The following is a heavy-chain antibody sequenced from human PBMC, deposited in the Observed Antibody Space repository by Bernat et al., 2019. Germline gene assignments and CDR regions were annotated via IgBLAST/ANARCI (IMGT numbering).Heavy chain of an antibody. CDR2: IYYSGST. D-gene: IGHD5-18*01. Sequence: QVQLQESGPGLVKPSETLSLTCTVSGGSISSYYWSWIRQPPGKGLEWIGYIYYSGSTNYNPSLKSRVTISVDTSKNQFSLKLSSVTAAETAVYYCARAPRGYSYSNYYMDVWGKGTTVTVSS. CDR3: ARAPRGYSYSNYYMDV. V-gene: IGHV4-59*01. CDR1: GGSISSYY. J-gene: IGHJ6*03.